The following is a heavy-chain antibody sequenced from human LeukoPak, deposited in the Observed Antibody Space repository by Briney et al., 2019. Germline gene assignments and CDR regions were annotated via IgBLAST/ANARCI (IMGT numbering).Heavy chain of an antibody. Sequence: GESLKISCAASGFTFRNYGMHWVRQAPGKGLEWVAVIWRDGSIENYADSVKGRFTISRDYSKNTLYLQMNSLRAEDTAVYYCAIWYSSGWSFDYWGPGTPVTVSS. D-gene: IGHD6-19*01. CDR3: AIWYSSGWSFDY. J-gene: IGHJ4*02. V-gene: IGHV3-33*01. CDR2: IWRDGSIE. CDR1: GFTFRNYG.